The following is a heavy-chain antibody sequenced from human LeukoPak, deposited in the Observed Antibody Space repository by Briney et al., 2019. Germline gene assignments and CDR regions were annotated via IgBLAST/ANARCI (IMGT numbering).Heavy chain of an antibody. J-gene: IGHJ4*02. D-gene: IGHD3-16*02. CDR1: GFTFSSYG. CDR3: AKSSRSMITFGGVIVGVFDY. CDR2: ISGSGGST. Sequence: GGSLRLSCAASGFTFSSYGMSWVRQAPGKGLEWVSAISGSGGSTYYADSVKGRFTISRDNSKNTLYLQMNSLRAEDTAVYYCAKSSRSMITFGGVIVGVFDYWGQGTLVTVSS. V-gene: IGHV3-23*01.